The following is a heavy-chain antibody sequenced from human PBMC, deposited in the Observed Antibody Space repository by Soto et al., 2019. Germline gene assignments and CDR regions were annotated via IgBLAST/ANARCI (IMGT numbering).Heavy chain of an antibody. CDR3: ARLPLYYYDSSGWIYYYYGMDV. CDR1: GGSFSGYY. D-gene: IGHD3-22*01. Sequence: SETLSLTCAVYGGSFSGYYWSWIRQPPGKGLEWIGEINHSGSTNYNPSLKSRVTISVDTSKNQFSLKLSSVTAADTAVYYCARLPLYYYDSSGWIYYYYGMDVWGQGTTVTVSS. CDR2: INHSGST. V-gene: IGHV4-34*01. J-gene: IGHJ6*02.